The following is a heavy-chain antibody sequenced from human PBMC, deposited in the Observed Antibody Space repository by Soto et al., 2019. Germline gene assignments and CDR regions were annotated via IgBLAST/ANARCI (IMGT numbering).Heavy chain of an antibody. CDR3: ARDPLWGTAMVLWYFDL. Sequence: QVQLVESGGGVVQPGRSLRLSCAASGFTFNNYAMHWVRQAPGKGLEWVALISYDGSNKYYADSVKGRFTISRDNSENTLYLQMNSLRAEDTAVYYCARDPLWGTAMVLWYFDLWGRGTLVTVSS. J-gene: IGHJ2*01. CDR1: GFTFNNYA. CDR2: ISYDGSNK. V-gene: IGHV3-30-3*01. D-gene: IGHD5-18*01.